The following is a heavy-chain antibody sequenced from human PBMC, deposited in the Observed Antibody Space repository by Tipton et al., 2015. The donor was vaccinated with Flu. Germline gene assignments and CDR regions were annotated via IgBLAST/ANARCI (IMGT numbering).Heavy chain of an antibody. Sequence: TLSLTCTVSVGSISSYYWSWIRQPAGKGLEWIRRIYTSGSTNYNPALKSRVTMSVDTSKNQFSLKLSSVTAADTAVYYCAREPRGGTYYCDSSGMVCDAFDIWGQGTMVTVSS. CDR2: IYTSGST. J-gene: IGHJ3*02. D-gene: IGHD3-22*01. CDR3: AREPRGGTYYCDSSGMVCDAFDI. CDR1: VGSISSYY. V-gene: IGHV4-4*07.